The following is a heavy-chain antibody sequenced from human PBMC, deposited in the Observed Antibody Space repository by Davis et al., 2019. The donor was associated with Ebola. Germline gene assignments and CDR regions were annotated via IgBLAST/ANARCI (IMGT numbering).Heavy chain of an antibody. V-gene: IGHV3-74*03. CDR2: INRDGSTT. CDR1: GFTFSSYW. J-gene: IGHJ6*04. CDR3: AKNQYSSGWYIGMDV. Sequence: GESLKISCAASGFTFSSYWMHWVRQAPGKGLVWVSCINRDGSTTTYADSVKGRFTISRDNAKNTLYLQMNNLRVEDTAVYYCAKNQYSSGWYIGMDVWGKGTTVTVSS. D-gene: IGHD6-19*01.